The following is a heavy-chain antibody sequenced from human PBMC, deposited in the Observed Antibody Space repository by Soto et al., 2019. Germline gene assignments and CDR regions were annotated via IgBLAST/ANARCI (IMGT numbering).Heavy chain of an antibody. Sequence: SETLSLTCAVSGYSISSGYYWGWMRQPPGKGLEWIGSIYHSGSTYYTPSLKSRVTISVDTSKNQFSLKLSSVTAADTAVYYCARDRRVGATIFSYYVMDVWGQGTTVTVSS. CDR1: GYSISSGYY. D-gene: IGHD1-26*01. CDR2: IYHSGST. CDR3: ARDRRVGATIFSYYVMDV. J-gene: IGHJ6*02. V-gene: IGHV4-38-2*02.